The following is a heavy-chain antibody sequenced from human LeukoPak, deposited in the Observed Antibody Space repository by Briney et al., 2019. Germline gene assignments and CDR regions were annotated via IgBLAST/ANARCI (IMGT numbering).Heavy chain of an antibody. Sequence: GGSLRLSCAASGFTVSSNYMSWVRQAPGKGLEWVSVIYSGGSTYYADSVKGRFTISRDNSKNTLYLQMNSLRDADTAVYYCARIYGSGSYYLGYWGQGTLVTVSS. CDR3: ARIYGSGSYYLGY. CDR1: GFTVSSNY. V-gene: IGHV3-66*01. CDR2: IYSGGST. J-gene: IGHJ4*02. D-gene: IGHD3-10*01.